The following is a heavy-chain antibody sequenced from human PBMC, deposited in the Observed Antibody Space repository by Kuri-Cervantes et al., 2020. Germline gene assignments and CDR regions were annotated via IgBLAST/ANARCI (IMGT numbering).Heavy chain of an antibody. CDR1: GSTLTTNY. D-gene: IGHD3-10*01. V-gene: IGHV1-46*01. Sequence: SCQASGSTLTTNYMDWVRQAPGQGLEWMGIINPCGGSTTHAQKLQGRVTMTRDTSTSTVYMELRSLRSDDTAVYYCARDILWFGELLLRSDYYYYYYGMDVWGQGTTVTVSS. CDR3: ARDILWFGELLLRSDYYYYYYGMDV. CDR2: INPCGGST. J-gene: IGHJ6*02.